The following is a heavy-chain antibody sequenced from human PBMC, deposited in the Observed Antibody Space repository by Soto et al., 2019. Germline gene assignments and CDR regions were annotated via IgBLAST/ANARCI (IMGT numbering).Heavy chain of an antibody. Sequence: GGSLRLSCAASGFTFSNYAMSWVRQAPGTGLEWVSAVSGSGGDTYYADSVKGRFTISRDNSEKTLFLQMSSLRVEDTAVYFCAKGSAGGRPYYFDYWGRGTLVTVSS. CDR2: VSGSGGDT. CDR1: GFTFSNYA. CDR3: AKGSAGGRPYYFDY. J-gene: IGHJ4*02. D-gene: IGHD2-15*01. V-gene: IGHV3-23*01.